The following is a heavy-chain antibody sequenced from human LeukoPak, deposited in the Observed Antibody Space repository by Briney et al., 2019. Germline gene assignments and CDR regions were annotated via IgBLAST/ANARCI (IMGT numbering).Heavy chain of an antibody. CDR3: AREMYSSSWSSDFDP. Sequence: GGSLRLSCAASGFTFSDYNMRWIRQAPGKGLEWVSSISRSGSTKYYADSVKGRFTISRDNAKNSLFLQMNSLRAEDTAVYYCAREMYSSSWSSDFDPWGQGTLVTVSS. CDR2: ISRSGSTK. D-gene: IGHD6-13*01. CDR1: GFTFSDYN. V-gene: IGHV3-11*01. J-gene: IGHJ5*02.